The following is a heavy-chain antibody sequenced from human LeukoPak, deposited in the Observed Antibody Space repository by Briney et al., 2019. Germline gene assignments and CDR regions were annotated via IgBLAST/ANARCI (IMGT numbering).Heavy chain of an antibody. CDR1: GFTFTIYS. CDR2: ISDSGSTI. Sequence: GGSLKLSGAASGFTFTIYSMNWVRQAPGKGLGWVSSISDSGSTIYYAESVKGRFTISRDNAKSSLYLQINSLTDEDTAVYYCARDYNWDLDHWGQGTLVTVSS. V-gene: IGHV3-48*02. D-gene: IGHD1-1*01. CDR3: ARDYNWDLDH. J-gene: IGHJ4*02.